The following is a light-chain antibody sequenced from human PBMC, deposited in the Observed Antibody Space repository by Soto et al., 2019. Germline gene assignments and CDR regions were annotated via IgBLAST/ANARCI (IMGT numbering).Light chain of an antibody. V-gene: IGLV1-47*01. CDR1: SSNIGSSY. CDR3: SAWDERLSGWV. J-gene: IGLJ3*02. CDR2: RNN. Sequence: QSVVTQPPSVSGTPGQRVTICCSGSSSNIGSSYVYWYQQLPGTAPKLLIYRNNQWPSGVPDRFSGSKAGTSASLVISGLRSEDEADYYCSAWDERLSGWVFGGGTQLTVL.